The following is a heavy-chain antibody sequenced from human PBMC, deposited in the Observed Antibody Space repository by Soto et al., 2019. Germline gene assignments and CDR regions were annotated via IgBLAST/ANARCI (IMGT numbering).Heavy chain of an antibody. CDR2: IYSSGTT. D-gene: IGHD3-3*01. V-gene: IGHV4-59*01. CDR1: VGSISRYY. Sequence: PSETLSLTCNVSVGSISRYYWTWIRQPPGRGLEWVGNIYSSGTTNYNPSLKRRVTISIDTSKNQVSLKLNAVTAADTAVYFCAREYYDFWSVTFSYYGMDVWGQGTTVTVS. CDR3: AREYYDFWSVTFSYYGMDV. J-gene: IGHJ6*02.